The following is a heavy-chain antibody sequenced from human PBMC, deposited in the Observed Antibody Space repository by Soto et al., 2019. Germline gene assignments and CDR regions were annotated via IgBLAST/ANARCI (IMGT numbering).Heavy chain of an antibody. Sequence: PGGSLRLSCAASGFTFSNYAMSWVRQAPGKGLEWVSAISGSGGSTYYADSVKGRFTISRDNSRNTLYLQMNSLRADDTAVYYCPKDPPPGTYGPRYYYYYMDVWGKGTTVTVSS. J-gene: IGHJ6*03. V-gene: IGHV3-23*01. CDR3: PKDPPPGTYGPRYYYYYMDV. CDR2: ISGSGGST. D-gene: IGHD4-17*01. CDR1: GFTFSNYA.